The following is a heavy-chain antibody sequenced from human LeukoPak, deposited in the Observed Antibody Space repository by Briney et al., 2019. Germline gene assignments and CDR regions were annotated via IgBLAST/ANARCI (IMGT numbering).Heavy chain of an antibody. J-gene: IGHJ4*02. D-gene: IGHD1-26*01. CDR2: IRSKAYGGTT. Sequence: GGSPRLSCTASGFSVGDYAMSWVRQAPGKGLEWVGFIRSKAYGGTTEYAASVKGTFTISRDDSKSIAYLQMNSLKTEDTAIYYCTREEGGATDYWGQGTLVTVSS. CDR3: TREEGGATDY. CDR1: GFSVGDYA. V-gene: IGHV3-49*04.